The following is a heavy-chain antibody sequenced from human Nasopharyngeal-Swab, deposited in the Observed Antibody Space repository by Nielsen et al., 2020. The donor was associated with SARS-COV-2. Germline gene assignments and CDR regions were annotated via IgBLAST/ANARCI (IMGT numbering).Heavy chain of an antibody. CDR1: GGSFSGYY. CDR3: ARRRATYYYGSGSYYIFDY. V-gene: IGHV4-34*01. Sequence: SETLSLTCAVYGGSFSGYYWCWIRQPPGKGLEWIGEINHSGSTNYNPSLKSRVTISVDTSKNQFSLKLSSVTAADTAVYYCARRRATYYYGSGSYYIFDYWGQGTLVTVSS. D-gene: IGHD3-10*01. J-gene: IGHJ4*02. CDR2: INHSGST.